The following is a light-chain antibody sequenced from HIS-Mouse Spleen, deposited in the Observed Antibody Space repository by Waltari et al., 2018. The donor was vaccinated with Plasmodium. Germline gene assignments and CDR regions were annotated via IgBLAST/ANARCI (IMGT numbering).Light chain of an antibody. J-gene: IGLJ1*01. V-gene: IGLV3-1*01. CDR2: QDS. Sequence: SYELTQPPSVSVSPGQTASITCSGDKLGDKYACWYQQKPGQSPVLVIYQDSKRLSGIPGRFSGSNSGNTATLTISGTQAMDEADYYCQAWDSSTDYVFGTGTKVTVL. CDR3: QAWDSSTDYV. CDR1: KLGDKY.